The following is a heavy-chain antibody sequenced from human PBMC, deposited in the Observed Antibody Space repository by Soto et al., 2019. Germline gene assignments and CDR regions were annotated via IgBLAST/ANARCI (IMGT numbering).Heavy chain of an antibody. CDR1: GGSISSYY. CDR3: ARKPRDMDV. V-gene: IGHV4-59*01. CDR2: IYYSGTT. J-gene: IGHJ6*02. Sequence: SETLSLTCTVSGGSISSYYWTWIRQPPGKGLEWIGYIYYSGTTYYNPSLKSRVTISMDTSKNQFSLKLTSVTAADTAVYYCARKPRDMDVWGQGTTVTVS.